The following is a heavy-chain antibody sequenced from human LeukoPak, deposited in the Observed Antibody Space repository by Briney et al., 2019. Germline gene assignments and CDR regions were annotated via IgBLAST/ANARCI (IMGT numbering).Heavy chain of an antibody. Sequence: PGGSLRLSCAASGFSVSGHYMSWVRQAPGEGLEWVSLIYTSGTTTYADPVKGRFTISRDPSKNTLFLQMNRLRVEDTAVYYCARDKPGFLEGDMDVWGIGITVTVSS. CDR1: GFSVSGHY. V-gene: IGHV3-53*01. D-gene: IGHD3-3*01. CDR3: ARDKPGFLEGDMDV. CDR2: IYTSGTT. J-gene: IGHJ6*03.